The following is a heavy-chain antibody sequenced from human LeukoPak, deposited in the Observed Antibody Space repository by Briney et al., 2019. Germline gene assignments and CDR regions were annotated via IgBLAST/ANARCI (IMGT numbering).Heavy chain of an antibody. J-gene: IGHJ4*02. CDR1: GFTVSSNY. CDR3: ATCGVATIRFDY. D-gene: IGHD5-24*01. V-gene: IGHV3-66*01. CDR2: INSGGST. Sequence: GGSLGLSCAASGFTVSSNYVSWVRQAPGKGLEWVSVINSGGSTFYADSVKGRFTVSRDNSKNTLFLQMNSLRAEDTAVYYCATCGVATIRFDYWGQGTLVTVSS.